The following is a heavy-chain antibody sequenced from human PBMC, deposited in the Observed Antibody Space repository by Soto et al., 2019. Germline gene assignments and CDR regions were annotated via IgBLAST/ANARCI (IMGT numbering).Heavy chain of an antibody. V-gene: IGHV1-3*01. J-gene: IGHJ6*02. Sequence: GASVKVSCKASGYTFTSYAMHWVRQAPGQRLEWMGWINAGNGNTKYSQKFQGRVTITRDTSASTAYMELSSLRSEDTAVYYCARGVLDYYDSSPGMDVWGQRTTVTVSS. D-gene: IGHD3-22*01. CDR2: INAGNGNT. CDR3: ARGVLDYYDSSPGMDV. CDR1: GYTFTSYA.